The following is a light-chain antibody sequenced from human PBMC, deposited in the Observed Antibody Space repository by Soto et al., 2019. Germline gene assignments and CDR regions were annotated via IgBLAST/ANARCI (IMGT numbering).Light chain of an antibody. V-gene: IGLV2-14*01. CDR3: SSYTSSSTRNVV. J-gene: IGLJ2*01. Sequence: SALTQPASVSGSPGQSITFSCTGTSSDVGGYNYVSWYQHHPGKAPKLMIYEVSNRPSGVSNRFSGSKSGNTASLTISGLQAEDEADYYCSSYTSSSTRNVVFGGGTKVTVL. CDR1: SSDVGGYNY. CDR2: EVS.